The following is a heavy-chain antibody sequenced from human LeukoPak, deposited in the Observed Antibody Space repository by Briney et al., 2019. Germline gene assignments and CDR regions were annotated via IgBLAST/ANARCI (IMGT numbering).Heavy chain of an antibody. CDR1: GGTFSSYA. D-gene: IGHD3-3*01. CDR2: IIPIFGTA. CDR3: ARDDGGVFGVGRDAFDI. Sequence: ASVTVSCKASGGTFSSYAISWVRQAPGQGLEWMGGIIPIFGTANYAQKFQGRVTITTDESTSTAYMELSSLRSEDTAVYYCARDDGGVFGVGRDAFDIWGQGTMVTVSS. J-gene: IGHJ3*02. V-gene: IGHV1-69*05.